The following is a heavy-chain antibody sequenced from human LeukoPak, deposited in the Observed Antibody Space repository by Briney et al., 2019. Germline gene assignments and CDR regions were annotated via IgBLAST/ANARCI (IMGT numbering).Heavy chain of an antibody. D-gene: IGHD6-13*01. Sequence: GGSLRLSCAASGFTISSYSMNWVRQAPGKGLDWVSSISSSSSYIYYADSVKGRFTISRDNSKNTLYLQMNSLRAEDTAVYYCAKEGVAAAGDYYYYMDVWGKGTTVTVSS. V-gene: IGHV3-21*04. CDR2: ISSSSSYI. CDR3: AKEGVAAAGDYYYYMDV. J-gene: IGHJ6*03. CDR1: GFTISSYS.